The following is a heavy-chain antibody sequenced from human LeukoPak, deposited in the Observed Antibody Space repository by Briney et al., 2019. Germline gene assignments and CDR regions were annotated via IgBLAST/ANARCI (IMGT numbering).Heavy chain of an antibody. V-gene: IGHV3-48*03. Sequence: PGGSLRLSCAASGFTFSSYEMNWVRQAPGKGLEWVSYISSSGSTIYYADSVKGRFTISRDNAKNSLYLQMNSLRAEDTALYYCARRGVSLFDYWGQGTLVTVSS. CDR3: ARRGVSLFDY. CDR2: ISSSGSTI. CDR1: GFTFSSYE. D-gene: IGHD3-10*01. J-gene: IGHJ4*02.